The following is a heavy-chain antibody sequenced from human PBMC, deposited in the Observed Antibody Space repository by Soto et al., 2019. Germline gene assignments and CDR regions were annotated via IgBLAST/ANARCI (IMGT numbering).Heavy chain of an antibody. D-gene: IGHD1-1*01. V-gene: IGHV3-30-3*01. Sequence: PGGSLRLSCAASGFTFSSYAMHWVRQAPGKGLEWVAVISYDGSNKYYADSVKGRFTISRDNSKNTLYLQMNSLRAEDTAVYYCAREGRTTGTTPGPLDPWGQGTLVTVSS. CDR3: AREGRTTGTTPGPLDP. CDR1: GFTFSSYA. CDR2: ISYDGSNK. J-gene: IGHJ5*02.